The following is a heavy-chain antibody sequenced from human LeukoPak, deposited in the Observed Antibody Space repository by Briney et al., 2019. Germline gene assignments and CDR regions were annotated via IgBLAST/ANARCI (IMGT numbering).Heavy chain of an antibody. V-gene: IGHV3-74*01. Sequence: GGSLRLSCAASGFTFMNHWMHWVRQAPGKGLVRVSRINSDGSSTSYVDSVKGRFTISRDNAQNTVYLQMNSLRADDTAVYFCARDMPYRTSWTYYYYMDVWGKGTTVTVSS. D-gene: IGHD6-13*01. CDR1: GFTFMNHW. CDR2: INSDGSST. J-gene: IGHJ6*03. CDR3: ARDMPYRTSWTYYYYMDV.